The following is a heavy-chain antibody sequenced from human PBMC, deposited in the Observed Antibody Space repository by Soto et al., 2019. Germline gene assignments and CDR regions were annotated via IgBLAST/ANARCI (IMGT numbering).Heavy chain of an antibody. J-gene: IGHJ4*02. D-gene: IGHD3-16*01. CDR2: IYYSGST. CDR1: GGSVSSGRYY. Sequence: PSGTLSLTCTVSGGSVSSGRYYWSWNRQPPGKGLEWIGYIYYSGSTNYNPSLKRQVTISVETSKNQFSLKLSSVTAADTAVYYCATDPGVSGGSYYFAYWGQGTLVTVSS. CDR3: ATDPGVSGGSYYFAY. V-gene: IGHV4-61*01.